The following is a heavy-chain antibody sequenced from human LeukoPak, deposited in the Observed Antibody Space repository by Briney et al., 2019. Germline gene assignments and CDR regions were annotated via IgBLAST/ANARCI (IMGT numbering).Heavy chain of an antibody. Sequence: ASVKVSCKASGYTFTGYYMHWVRQAPGQGLEWMAWTNPKNGDTNYAQEFQGRVTVTRDTSISTAYMELSGLRSDDTAVYFCAREPVVDYYYIDVWGTGTTVTVSS. V-gene: IGHV1-2*02. CDR2: TNPKNGDT. J-gene: IGHJ6*03. CDR1: GYTFTGYY. CDR3: AREPVVDYYYIDV. D-gene: IGHD2-15*01.